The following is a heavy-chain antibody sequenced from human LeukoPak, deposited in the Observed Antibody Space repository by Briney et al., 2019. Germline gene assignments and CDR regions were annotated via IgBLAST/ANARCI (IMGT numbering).Heavy chain of an antibody. J-gene: IGHJ6*02. CDR2: ISGSGGST. V-gene: IGHV3-23*01. Sequence: GGSLRLSCAASGFTFSSYAMSWVRQAPGKGLEWVSAISGSGGSTYYADSVKGRFTISRDNSKNTLYLQMNSLRAEDAAVYYCAKDYSGLLLDYYGMDVWGQGTTVTVSS. CDR3: AKDYSGLLLDYYGMDV. CDR1: GFTFSSYA. D-gene: IGHD2-21*02.